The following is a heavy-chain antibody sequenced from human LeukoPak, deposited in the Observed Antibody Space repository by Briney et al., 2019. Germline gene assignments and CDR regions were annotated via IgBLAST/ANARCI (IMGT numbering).Heavy chain of an antibody. J-gene: IGHJ5*02. V-gene: IGHV4-31*03. Sequence: PSETLSLTCTVSGGSISSGGYYWSWIRQHPGKGLEWIGYIYYSGSTYYNPSLKSRVTISVDTSKNQFSLKLSSATAADTAVYYCARVSIVATNGWFDPWGQGTLVTVSS. CDR1: GGSISSGGYY. CDR3: ARVSIVATNGWFDP. D-gene: IGHD5-12*01. CDR2: IYYSGST.